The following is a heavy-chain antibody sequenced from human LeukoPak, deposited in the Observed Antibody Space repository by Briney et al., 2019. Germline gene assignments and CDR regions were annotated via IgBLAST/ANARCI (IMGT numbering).Heavy chain of an antibody. V-gene: IGHV3-7*01. Sequence: PGGSLRLSCAASGFAFSSYWMSWVRQAPGKGLERVANIKKFGNEIHYVDSVKGRFIISRDNAKNSLYLQMYSLRAEDTAVYYCARYGLGDTFDIWGQGTMVTVSS. D-gene: IGHD4-17*01. CDR1: GFAFSSYW. CDR2: IKKFGNEI. CDR3: ARYGLGDTFDI. J-gene: IGHJ3*02.